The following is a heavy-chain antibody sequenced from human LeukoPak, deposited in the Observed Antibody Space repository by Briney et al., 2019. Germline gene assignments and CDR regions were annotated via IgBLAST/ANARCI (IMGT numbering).Heavy chain of an antibody. CDR2: IWHDGSNK. Sequence: GGSLRLSCAASGYTFSSYGMHWVRQAPGKGLEWVAFIWHDGSNKNYADSVKVRFTISRDNSKNTLYLQMDSLRAEDTAVYSCAKDFTIFGAAGWAFDIWGQGTMVTFSS. J-gene: IGHJ3*02. D-gene: IGHD3-3*01. CDR3: AKDFTIFGAAGWAFDI. V-gene: IGHV3-30*02. CDR1: GYTFSSYG.